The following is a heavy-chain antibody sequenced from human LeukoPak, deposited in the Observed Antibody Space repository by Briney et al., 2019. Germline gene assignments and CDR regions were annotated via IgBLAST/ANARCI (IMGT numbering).Heavy chain of an antibody. CDR2: IKQDGSEK. Sequence: GGSLRLSCAASGFTLSGYWMSWVRQAPGKGLEWVANIKQDGSEKYYVDSVKGRFTISRDNAKNSLYLQVNSLRAEDTAVYYCARVEQLGPADAFDIWGQGTMVTVSS. CDR3: ARVEQLGPADAFDI. J-gene: IGHJ3*02. V-gene: IGHV3-7*01. D-gene: IGHD6-6*01. CDR1: GFTLSGYW.